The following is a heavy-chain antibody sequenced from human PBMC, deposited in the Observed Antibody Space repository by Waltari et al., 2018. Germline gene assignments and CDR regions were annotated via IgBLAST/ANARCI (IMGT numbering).Heavy chain of an antibody. CDR2: ISYDGSNK. J-gene: IGHJ4*02. CDR3: ARESDHRSGYGEGFDY. CDR1: GFTFSSYA. D-gene: IGHD5-12*01. Sequence: QVQLVESGGGVVQPGRSLRLSCAASGFTFSSYAMHWVRQAPGKGLEWVAVISYDGSNKYYADSGKGRFTISRDNSKNTLYLQMNSLRAEDTAVYYCARESDHRSGYGEGFDYWGQGTLVTVSS. V-gene: IGHV3-30-3*01.